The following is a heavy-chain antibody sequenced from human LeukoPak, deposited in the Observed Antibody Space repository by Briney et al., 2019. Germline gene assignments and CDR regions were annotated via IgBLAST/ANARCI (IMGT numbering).Heavy chain of an antibody. J-gene: IGHJ4*02. CDR1: GFTFSSYS. D-gene: IGHD2-15*01. Sequence: GGSLRLSCAASGFTFSSYSMNWVRQAPGKGLVWVSSISSSSSYIYYADSVKGRFTISRDNAKNSLYLQMNSLRAEDTAVYYCARAGGGGLGYFDYWGQGTLVTVSS. CDR2: ISSSSSYI. V-gene: IGHV3-21*01. CDR3: ARAGGGGLGYFDY.